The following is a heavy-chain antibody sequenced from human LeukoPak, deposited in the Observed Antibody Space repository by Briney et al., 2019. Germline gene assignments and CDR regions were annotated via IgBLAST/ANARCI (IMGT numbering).Heavy chain of an antibody. CDR1: RGSISGSIRSYY. J-gene: IGHJ4*02. D-gene: IGHD6-19*01. Sequence: PSETLSLTCTVSRGSISGSIRSYYWSWLRQPPGKGLEWIGYISSSGTTNYNPSLNSRVTMSLDTSNNQFSLKVNSVTAADTAVYYCARHKLGSGRFYFDSWGQGTLVTVSS. CDR3: ARHKLGSGRFYFDS. V-gene: IGHV4-59*08. CDR2: ISSSGTT.